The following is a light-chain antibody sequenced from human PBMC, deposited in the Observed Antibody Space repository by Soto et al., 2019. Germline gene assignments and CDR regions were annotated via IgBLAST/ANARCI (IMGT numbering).Light chain of an antibody. CDR1: QGISNY. CDR2: AAS. V-gene: IGKV1-27*01. J-gene: IGKJ4*01. CDR3: QLYNRAPLT. Sequence: DIQMTQSPSSLSASVGDRVTITCRASQGISNYLAWYRQKPGKVPKLLICAASTLQSGVQSRFSGSGSGTEFTLTISSLQPEDVATYYCQLYNRAPLTLGGGPKVEIK.